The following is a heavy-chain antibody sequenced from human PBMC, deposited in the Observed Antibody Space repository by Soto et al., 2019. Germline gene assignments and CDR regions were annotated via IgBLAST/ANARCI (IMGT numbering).Heavy chain of an antibody. CDR3: ARRSIIAAAGKGGYYYYGMDV. V-gene: IGHV1-69*13. Sequence: SVKVSCKASGGAFSSYSISWVLQAPGQGLEWMGGIIPIFGTASYAQKFQGRVTITADESTSTAYMELSSLRSGDTAVYYCARRSIIAAAGKGGYYYYGMDVWGQGTTVTVSS. CDR2: IIPIFGTA. CDR1: GGAFSSYS. D-gene: IGHD6-13*01. J-gene: IGHJ6*02.